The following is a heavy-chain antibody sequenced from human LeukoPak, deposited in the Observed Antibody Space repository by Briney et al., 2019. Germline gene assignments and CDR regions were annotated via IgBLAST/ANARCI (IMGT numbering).Heavy chain of an antibody. D-gene: IGHD3-3*01. Sequence: PSETLSLTCTVSGGSISSGSYYWSWIRQPAGKGLEWIGRIYTGGSTNYNPSLKSRVTISVDTSKNQFSLKLSSVTAADTAVYYCASSSTSYCDFWSGYYFDYWGQGTLVTVSS. CDR2: IYTGGST. V-gene: IGHV4-61*02. CDR1: GGSISSGSYY. CDR3: ASSSTSYCDFWSGYYFDY. J-gene: IGHJ4*02.